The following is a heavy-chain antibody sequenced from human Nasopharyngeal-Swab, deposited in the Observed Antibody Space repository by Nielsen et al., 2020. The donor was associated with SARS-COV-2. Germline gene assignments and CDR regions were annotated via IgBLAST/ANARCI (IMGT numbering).Heavy chain of an antibody. CDR1: GFTFDDYA. J-gene: IGHJ4*02. Sequence: GGSLRLSCAASGFTFDDYAMHWVRQAPGKGLEWVSGISWNSGSIGYADSVKGRFTISRDNAKNSLYLQMNSLTVDDTAVYYCARSYNPGGFGWLLSNDWGQGTLVTVSS. CDR2: ISWNSGSI. V-gene: IGHV3-9*01. CDR3: ARSYNPGGFGWLLSND. D-gene: IGHD3-9*01.